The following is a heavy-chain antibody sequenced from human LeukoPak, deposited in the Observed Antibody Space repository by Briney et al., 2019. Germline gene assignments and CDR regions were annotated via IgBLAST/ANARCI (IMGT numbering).Heavy chain of an antibody. D-gene: IGHD5-24*01. V-gene: IGHV3-30*03. CDR2: ISNGGSYK. CDR3: ARGGWRMATIPYYYYGMDV. Sequence: PGGSLRLSCEASGFTFSTYGMHWVRQAPGKGLEWVAGISNGGSYKYYADSVKGRFTISRDNSKNTLYLQMNSLRAEDTAVYYCARGGWRMATIPYYYYGMDVWGQGTTVTVSS. J-gene: IGHJ6*02. CDR1: GFTFSTYG.